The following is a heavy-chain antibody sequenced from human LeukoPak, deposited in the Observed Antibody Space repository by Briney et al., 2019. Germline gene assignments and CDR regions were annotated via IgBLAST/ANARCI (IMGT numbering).Heavy chain of an antibody. CDR3: AKGPRAITGGPLGP. V-gene: IGHV3-30*18. Sequence: GGSLRLSCAASGFNFTNYVMHWVRQAPGKGLEWVAVVSLDGSDEHYVDSVRGRFTISRDNSKNTLYLQMNSLRAEDTAVYYCAKGPRAITGGPLGPWGQGTLVTVSS. CDR1: GFNFTNYV. J-gene: IGHJ5*02. D-gene: IGHD1-14*01. CDR2: VSLDGSDE.